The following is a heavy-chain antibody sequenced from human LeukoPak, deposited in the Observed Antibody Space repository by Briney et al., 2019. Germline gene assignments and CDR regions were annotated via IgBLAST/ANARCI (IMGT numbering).Heavy chain of an antibody. D-gene: IGHD5-18*01. Sequence: SETLSHTCTVSGGSISSYYWSWIRQPPGKGLEWIGYIYYSGSTNYNPSLKSRVTISVDTSKNQFSLKLSSVTAADTAVYYCARDLNSYGSAAFDIWGQGTMVTVSS. J-gene: IGHJ3*02. CDR3: ARDLNSYGSAAFDI. CDR2: IYYSGST. CDR1: GGSISSYY. V-gene: IGHV4-59*01.